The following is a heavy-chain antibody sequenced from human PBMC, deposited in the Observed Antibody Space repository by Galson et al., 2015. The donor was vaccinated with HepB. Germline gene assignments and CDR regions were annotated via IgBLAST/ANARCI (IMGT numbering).Heavy chain of an antibody. D-gene: IGHD4-17*01. CDR3: ARAHGDPHRHFDY. CDR1: GFSFSDYY. Sequence: SLRLSCAASGFSFSDYYMDWVRQAPGKGLEWVARTRNKANSYTREYAASVNGRFTISRDGSENSLYLQMNGLRTVDTAVYYCARAHGDPHRHFDYWGQGILVTVSS. V-gene: IGHV3-72*01. CDR2: TRNKANSYTR. J-gene: IGHJ4*02.